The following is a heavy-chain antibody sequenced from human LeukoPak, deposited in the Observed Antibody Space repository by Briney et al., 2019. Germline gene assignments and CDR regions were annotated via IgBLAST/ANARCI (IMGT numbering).Heavy chain of an antibody. CDR3: ARDRVYSYGHFDY. V-gene: IGHV1-3*01. J-gene: IGHJ4*02. Sequence: KFQGRVTITRDTSASTAYMELSSLRSEDTAAYYCARDRVYSYGHFDYWGQGTLVTVSS. D-gene: IGHD5-18*01.